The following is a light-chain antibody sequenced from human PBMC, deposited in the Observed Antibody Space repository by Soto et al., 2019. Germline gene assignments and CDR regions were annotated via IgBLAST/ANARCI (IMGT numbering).Light chain of an antibody. J-gene: IGKJ1*01. CDR1: QRIGDW. Sequence: DIQMTQSPSTLSASVGDRVSITCRASQRIGDWLAWYQQKPGKAPKLLIYKASNLQSGVPSRFSGSGSGTDFTLTISILQPDDFATYYCQHYDSYSPTWTFGKGTKVDIK. V-gene: IGKV1-5*03. CDR3: QHYDSYSPTWT. CDR2: KAS.